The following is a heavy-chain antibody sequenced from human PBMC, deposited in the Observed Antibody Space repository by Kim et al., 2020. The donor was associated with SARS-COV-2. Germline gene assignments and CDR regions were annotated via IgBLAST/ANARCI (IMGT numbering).Heavy chain of an antibody. V-gene: IGHV4-59*01. CDR3: ARDLRYCSGGSCYVWFDP. CDR1: GGSISSYY. Sequence: SETLSLTCTVSGGSISSYYWSWIRQPPGKGLEWIGYIYYSGSTNYNPSLKSRVTISVDTSKNQFSLKLSSVTAADTAVYYCARDLRYCSGGSCYVWFDP. J-gene: IGHJ5*02. D-gene: IGHD2-15*01. CDR2: IYYSGST.